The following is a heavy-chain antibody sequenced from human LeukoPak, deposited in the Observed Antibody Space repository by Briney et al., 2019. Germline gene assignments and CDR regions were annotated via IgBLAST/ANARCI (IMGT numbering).Heavy chain of an antibody. CDR2: ISSSSTNI. V-gene: IGHV3-48*01. CDR1: GFTFSTYS. D-gene: IGHD4-17*01. Sequence: PGGSLRLSCAASGFTFSTYSMNWVRQAPGEGLEWLSYISSSSTNILYAESVTGRFTISRDNAKNSLYLQMNRLRAEDTAVYYCAGDNGDYEPFDYWGQGTLVTVSS. J-gene: IGHJ4*02. CDR3: AGDNGDYEPFDY.